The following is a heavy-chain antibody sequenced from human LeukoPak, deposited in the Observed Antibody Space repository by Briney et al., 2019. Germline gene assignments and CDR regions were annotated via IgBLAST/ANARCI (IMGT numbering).Heavy chain of an antibody. CDR1: GGSISSSSYY. Sequence: SESLSLTCTVSGGSISSSSYYWGWIRQPPGKGLEWIGSIYYSGNTYYNSSLKSRVTISVDTSKTQFSLKLSSVTAADTAVYYCARRTRREEGSAFDIWGQGTMVTVSS. CDR3: ARRTRREEGSAFDI. J-gene: IGHJ3*02. V-gene: IGHV4-39*01. D-gene: IGHD1-26*01. CDR2: IYYSGNT.